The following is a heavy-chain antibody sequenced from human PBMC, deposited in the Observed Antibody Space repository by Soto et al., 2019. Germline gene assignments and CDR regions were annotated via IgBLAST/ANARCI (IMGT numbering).Heavy chain of an antibody. D-gene: IGHD2-21*02. V-gene: IGHV1-69*06. CDR3: ARGAPHIVVVTAGQFDY. Sequence: GASVKVSCKASGGTFSSYAISWVRQAPGQGLEWMGGIIPIFGTANYAQKFQGRVTITADKSTSPAYMELSSLGSEDTGVYYCARGAPHIVVVTAGQFDYWGQGTLVTVSS. CDR1: GGTFSSYA. J-gene: IGHJ4*02. CDR2: IIPIFGTA.